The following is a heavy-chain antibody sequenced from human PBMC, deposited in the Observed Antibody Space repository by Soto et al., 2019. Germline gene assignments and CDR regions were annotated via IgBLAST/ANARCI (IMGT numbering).Heavy chain of an antibody. Sequence: GGSLRLSCTASGCTFGDYAMSWFRQAPGKGLEWVGFIRSKAYGGTTEYAASVKGRFTISRDDSKSIAYLQMNSLKTEDTAVYYCTRALDDSSGYYIYYFDYWGQGTLVTVSS. V-gene: IGHV3-49*03. CDR1: GCTFGDYA. J-gene: IGHJ4*02. CDR3: TRALDDSSGYYIYYFDY. D-gene: IGHD3-22*01. CDR2: IRSKAYGGTT.